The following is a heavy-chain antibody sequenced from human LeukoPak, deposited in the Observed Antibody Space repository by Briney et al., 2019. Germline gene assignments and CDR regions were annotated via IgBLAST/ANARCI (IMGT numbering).Heavy chain of an antibody. Sequence: GGSLRLSCAASGFTFSRYWMSWVRQAPGKGLEWVANINQDGGVIYYVDSVKGRFTISRDNAKDSLYLETNSLRAEDTAVYFCARVYCNGVCYSYFDYWGQGSLVTVSS. J-gene: IGHJ4*02. CDR3: ARVYCNGVCYSYFDY. CDR1: GFTFSRYW. D-gene: IGHD2-8*01. CDR2: INQDGGVI. V-gene: IGHV3-7*01.